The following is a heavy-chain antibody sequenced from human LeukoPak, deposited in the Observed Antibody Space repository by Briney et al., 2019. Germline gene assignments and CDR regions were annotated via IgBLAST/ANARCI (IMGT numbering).Heavy chain of an antibody. CDR2: TSYSGSA. CDR1: GDSISNSRYS. D-gene: IGHD1-26*01. J-gene: IGHJ3*02. CDR3: ARLRGSYGGDAFDI. V-gene: IGHV4-39*01. Sequence: SETLSLTCTVSGDSISNSRYSWGWIRQPPGKGLEWIGTTSYSGSAYYNPSLKSRVTISVDTSKNQFSLKLSSVTAADTAVFYCARLRGSYGGDAFDIWGQGTMVTVSS.